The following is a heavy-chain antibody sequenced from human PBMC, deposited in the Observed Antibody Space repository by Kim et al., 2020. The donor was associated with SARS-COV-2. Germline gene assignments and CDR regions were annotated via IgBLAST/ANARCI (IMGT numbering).Heavy chain of an antibody. J-gene: IGHJ4*02. CDR2: ISDSGGST. V-gene: IGHV3-23*01. Sequence: GGSLRLSCAVSGFTFSSYAMSWVRQAPGKGLEWVSGISDSGGSTYYADSVKGRFTISRDNSKNTLYLQMNSLRAEDTAVYYCAKDLPFDSSGYYYVYWGQGTLVTVSS. CDR1: GFTFSSYA. CDR3: AKDLPFDSSGYYYVY. D-gene: IGHD3-22*01.